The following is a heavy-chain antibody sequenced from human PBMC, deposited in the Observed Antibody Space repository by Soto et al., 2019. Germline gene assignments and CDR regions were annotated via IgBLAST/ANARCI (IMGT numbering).Heavy chain of an antibody. V-gene: IGHV4-31*03. D-gene: IGHD6-13*01. J-gene: IGHJ6*02. Sequence: QVQLQESGPGLVKPSQTLSLTCTVSGGSISSGGYYWSWIRQHPGKGLEWIGYIYYSGSTYYNPSLKSRVTISVDTSKNQFSLKLSSVTTADTAVYYCARDLRIAGTYYYYGMDVWGQGTTVTVSS. CDR3: ARDLRIAGTYYYYGMDV. CDR2: IYYSGST. CDR1: GGSISSGGYY.